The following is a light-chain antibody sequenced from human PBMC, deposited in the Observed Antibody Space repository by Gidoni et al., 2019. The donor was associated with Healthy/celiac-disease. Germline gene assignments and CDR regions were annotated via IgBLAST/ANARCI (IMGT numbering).Light chain of an antibody. V-gene: IGKV3-11*01. CDR1: QSVSSY. CDR2: DAS. J-gene: IGKJ1*01. CDR3: QQRSNWT. Sequence: EIVLPQSPATLSLSPGERATLSCRASQSVSSYLAWYQQKPGQAPRLLIYDASNRATGIPARFSGSGSGTDFTLTISSLEPEEFAVYYCQQRSNWTFGQGTKVEIK.